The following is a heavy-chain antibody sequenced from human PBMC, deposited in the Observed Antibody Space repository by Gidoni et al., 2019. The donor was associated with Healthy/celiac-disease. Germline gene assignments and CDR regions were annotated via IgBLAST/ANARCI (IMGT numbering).Heavy chain of an antibody. CDR3: ARRGPSSSWSY. Sequence: QVQLQQWGAGLLKPSETLSLTCAVYGGSFSGYYWSWIRQPPGKGLEWIGEINHSGSTNYNPSLKSRVTISVDTSKNQFSLKLSSVTAADTAVYYCARRGPSSSWSYWGQGTLVTVSS. J-gene: IGHJ4*02. V-gene: IGHV4-34*01. CDR1: GGSFSGYY. D-gene: IGHD6-13*01. CDR2: INHSGST.